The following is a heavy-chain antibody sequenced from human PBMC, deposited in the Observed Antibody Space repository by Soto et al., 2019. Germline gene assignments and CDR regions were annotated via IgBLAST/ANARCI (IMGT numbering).Heavy chain of an antibody. D-gene: IGHD2-21*02. V-gene: IGHV1-24*01. J-gene: IGHJ4*02. CDR2: FDPEDGET. CDR1: GYTLTELS. Sequence: ASVKVSCKVSGYTLTELSMHWLRQAPGKGLEWMGGFDPEDGETIYAQKFQGRVTMTEDTSTDTAYMELSSLRSEDTAVYYCATPLYCGGDCYLESFDYWGQGTLVTVSS. CDR3: ATPLYCGGDCYLESFDY.